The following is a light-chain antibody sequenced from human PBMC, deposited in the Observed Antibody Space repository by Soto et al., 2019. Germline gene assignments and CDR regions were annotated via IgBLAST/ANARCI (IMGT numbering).Light chain of an antibody. V-gene: IGLV2-14*01. CDR2: EVS. CDR3: SSYTSSSTLRLV. J-gene: IGLJ3*02. CDR1: SSDVGGYNY. Sequence: QSVLTQPASVSGSPGQSITISCTGTSSDVGGYNYVSWYQQHPGKAPKLMIYEVSNRPSGVSNRFSGSKSGNTASLTISGLQAEDEAEYYCSSYTSSSTLRLVFGGGTKLTVL.